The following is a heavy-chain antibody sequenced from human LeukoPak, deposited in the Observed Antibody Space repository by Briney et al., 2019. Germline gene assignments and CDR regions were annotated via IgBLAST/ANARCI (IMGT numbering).Heavy chain of an antibody. CDR1: GFTFSDYY. D-gene: IGHD6-13*01. Sequence: PGGSLRLSCAASGFTFSDYYMNWIRQAPGKGLEWVSYISSSSSYTNYADSVKGRLPISRDNAKNSLYLQMNSLRAEDTAVYYCARGDPQQLPSYYYYYYGMDVWGQGTTVTVSS. V-gene: IGHV3-11*06. CDR3: ARGDPQQLPSYYYYYYGMDV. CDR2: ISSSSSYT. J-gene: IGHJ6*02.